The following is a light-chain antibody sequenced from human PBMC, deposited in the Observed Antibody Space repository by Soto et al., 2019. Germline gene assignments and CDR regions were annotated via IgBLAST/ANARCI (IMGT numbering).Light chain of an antibody. CDR1: QGISSY. CDR3: QQLNSYPWT. Sequence: DIPLTQSPSFLSASVGDRVTITCRASQGISSYLAGYQQKPGKAPKLLIYAASTLQSGVPSRFSGSGSGTEFTLTISSLQPEDFATYYCQQLNSYPWTFGQGTKVEIK. CDR2: AAS. J-gene: IGKJ1*01. V-gene: IGKV1-9*01.